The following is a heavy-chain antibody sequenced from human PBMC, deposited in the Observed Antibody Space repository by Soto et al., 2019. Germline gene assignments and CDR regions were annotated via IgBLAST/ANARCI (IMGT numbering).Heavy chain of an antibody. CDR3: ARDKRGYSGYDPAKGYYYYGMDV. Sequence: ASVKVSCKASGYTFTSYGISWVRQAPGQGLEWMGWISAYIGNTNYAQKLQGRVTMTTDTSTSTAYMELRSLRSDDTAVYYCARDKRGYSGYDPAKGYYYYGMDVWGQGTTVTVSS. CDR1: GYTFTSYG. D-gene: IGHD5-12*01. V-gene: IGHV1-18*01. J-gene: IGHJ6*02. CDR2: ISAYIGNT.